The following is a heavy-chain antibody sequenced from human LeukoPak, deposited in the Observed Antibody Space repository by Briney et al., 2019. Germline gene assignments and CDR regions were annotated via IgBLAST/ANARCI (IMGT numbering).Heavy chain of an antibody. CDR2: ISAYNGNT. CDR1: AYTFTNFG. Sequence: ASVKVSCKASAYTFTNFGITWVRQAPGQGLAWMGWISAYNGNTNYAQKLQGRVTMTTDTSTSTAYMELRSLRSDDTAVYYCARDVLPSHYFDYWGQGTLVTVSS. CDR3: ARDVLPSHYFDY. J-gene: IGHJ4*02. V-gene: IGHV1-18*01.